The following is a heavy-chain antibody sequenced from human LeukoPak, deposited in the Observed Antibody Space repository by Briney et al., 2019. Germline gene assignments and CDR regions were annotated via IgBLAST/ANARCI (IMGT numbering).Heavy chain of an antibody. D-gene: IGHD2-15*01. Sequence: PSETLSLTCTVSGGSISSYYWSWIRQPPGKGLEWIGYIYYSGSTNYNPSLKSRVTISVDTSKNQFPLKLSSVTAADTAVYYCARGYCSGGSCYNNYYYYGMDVWGQGTTVTVSS. CDR3: ARGYCSGGSCYNNYYYYGMDV. J-gene: IGHJ6*02. CDR2: IYYSGST. CDR1: GGSISSYY. V-gene: IGHV4-59*01.